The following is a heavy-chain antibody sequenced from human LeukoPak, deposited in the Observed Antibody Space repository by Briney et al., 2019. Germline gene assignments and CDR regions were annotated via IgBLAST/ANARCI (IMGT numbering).Heavy chain of an antibody. V-gene: IGHV3-23*01. CDR3: AKVPGSWIQLWLNYFDY. Sequence: GGSLRLSCAASGFTFSSYAMSWVRQAPGKGLEWVSAISGSGGSTYYADSVKGRFTISRDNSKNTLYLQMNSLRAEDTAVYYCAKVPGSWIQLWLNYFDYWGQGTLVTYSS. CDR2: ISGSGGST. J-gene: IGHJ4*02. D-gene: IGHD5-18*01. CDR1: GFTFSSYA.